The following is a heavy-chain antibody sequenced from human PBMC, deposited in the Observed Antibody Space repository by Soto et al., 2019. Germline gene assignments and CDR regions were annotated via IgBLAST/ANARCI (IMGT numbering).Heavy chain of an antibody. Sequence: SETLSLTCTVSGDSVINNQYHWGWIRQPPGKGLEWIGYIYYSGSTNYNPSLKSRVTISVDTSKNQFSLKLSSVTAADTAVYYCARDAQEAQLWLAFDYWGQGTLVTVSS. D-gene: IGHD5-18*01. CDR3: ARDAQEAQLWLAFDY. V-gene: IGHV4-61*01. J-gene: IGHJ4*02. CDR1: GDSVINNQYH. CDR2: IYYSGST.